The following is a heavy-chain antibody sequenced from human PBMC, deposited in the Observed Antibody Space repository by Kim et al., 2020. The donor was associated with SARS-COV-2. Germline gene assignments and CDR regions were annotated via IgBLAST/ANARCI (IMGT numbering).Heavy chain of an antibody. CDR2: T. D-gene: IGHD6-6*01. J-gene: IGHJ2*01. Sequence: TNYARKLQGRATMTTDTSTSTAYMELRSLRSDDTAVYYCARASSGWYFDLWGRGTLVTVSS. V-gene: IGHV1-18*01. CDR3: ARASSGWYFDL.